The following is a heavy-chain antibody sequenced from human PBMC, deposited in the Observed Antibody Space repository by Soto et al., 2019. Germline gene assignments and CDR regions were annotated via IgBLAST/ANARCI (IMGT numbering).Heavy chain of an antibody. J-gene: IGHJ4*02. Sequence: PSETLSRTCAVYGGSFSGYYWSWIRQPPGKGLEWIGEINHSGSTNYNPSLKSRVTIAVDTSKNQFCLKLSSVTAADTAVYYCARPPRIAARPFGGRRWAYWGQGTLATVSS. CDR2: INHSGST. CDR1: GGSFSGYY. V-gene: IGHV4-34*01. D-gene: IGHD6-6*01. CDR3: ARPPRIAARPFGGRRWAY.